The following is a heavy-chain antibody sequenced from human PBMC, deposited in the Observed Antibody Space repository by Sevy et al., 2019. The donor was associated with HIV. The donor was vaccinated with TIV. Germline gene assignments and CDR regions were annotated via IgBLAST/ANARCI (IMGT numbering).Heavy chain of an antibody. CDR3: ARDELLAVMVSMVRGALSYYFDY. CDR2: IWYDGSNK. D-gene: IGHD3-10*01. CDR1: AFTFSSYG. V-gene: IGHV3-33*01. Sequence: GGSLRLSCAASAFTFSSYGMHWVRQTPGKGLEWVAVIWYDGSNKYYADSVKGRFTISRDNTKNTLYLQMNSLRAEDTAVYYCARDELLAVMVSMVRGALSYYFDYWGQGTLVTVSS. J-gene: IGHJ4*02.